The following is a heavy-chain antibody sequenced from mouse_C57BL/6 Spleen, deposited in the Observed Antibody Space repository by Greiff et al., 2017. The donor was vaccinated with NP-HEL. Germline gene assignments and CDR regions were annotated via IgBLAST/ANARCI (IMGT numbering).Heavy chain of an antibody. J-gene: IGHJ4*01. V-gene: IGHV1-9*01. CDR1: GYTFTGYW. D-gene: IGHD1-1*01. CDR3: ARSGSGYYGSSYDYAMDY. CDR2: ILPGSGST. Sequence: VQGVESGAELMKPGASVKLSCKATGYTFTGYWIEWVKQRPGHGLEWIGEILPGSGSTNYNEKFKGKATFTADTSSNTAYMQLSSLTTEDSAIYYCARSGSGYYGSSYDYAMDYWGQGTSVTVSS.